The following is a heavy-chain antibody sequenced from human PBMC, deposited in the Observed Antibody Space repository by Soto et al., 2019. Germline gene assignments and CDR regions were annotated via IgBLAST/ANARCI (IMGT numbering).Heavy chain of an antibody. D-gene: IGHD6-13*01. CDR1: GFTFSSYG. V-gene: IGHV3-30*18. CDR2: ISYDGSNK. CDR3: AKDLAAAGTYYYGMDV. Sequence: QLGGSLRLSCAASGFTFSSYGMHCVRQAPGKGLEWVAVISYDGSNKYYADSVKGRFTISRDNSKNTLYLQMNSLRAEDTAVYYCAKDLAAAGTYYYGMDVWGQGTTVTVSS. J-gene: IGHJ6*02.